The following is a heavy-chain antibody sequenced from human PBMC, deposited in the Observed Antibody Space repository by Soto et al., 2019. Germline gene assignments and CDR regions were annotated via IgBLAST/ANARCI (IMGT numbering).Heavy chain of an antibody. D-gene: IGHD2-15*01. V-gene: IGHV6-1*01. CDR2: TYFRSKWSN. J-gene: IGHJ3*01. CDR1: GDSVSTNSAA. CDR3: AREYSDAFDV. Sequence: LSLTCAISGDSVSTNSAAWNWIRQSPSRGLEWLGRTYFRSKWSNDYVESLKSRITINPDTSKNQFSLLLNSVTPEDTAVYYCAREYSDAFDVWGQGTMVT.